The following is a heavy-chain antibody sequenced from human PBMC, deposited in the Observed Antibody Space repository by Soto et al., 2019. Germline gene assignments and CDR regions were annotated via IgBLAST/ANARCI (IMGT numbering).Heavy chain of an antibody. CDR1: GGSISSGGYY. Sequence: QVQLQESGPGLVKPSQTLSLTCTVSGGSISSGGYYWSWIRQHSGKGLACIGYIYYSGSTDYNPSLERRVTISVDTSENQFSLNLSSLTAADTAVYYCARYGSGSYYPTPFDYWGQGTLVTVSS. D-gene: IGHD3-10*01. V-gene: IGHV4-31*03. CDR2: IYYSGST. J-gene: IGHJ4*02. CDR3: ARYGSGSYYPTPFDY.